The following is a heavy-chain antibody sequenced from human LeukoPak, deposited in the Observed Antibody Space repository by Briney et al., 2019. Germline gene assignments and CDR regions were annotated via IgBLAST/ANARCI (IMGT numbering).Heavy chain of an antibody. CDR2: INSDGSST. D-gene: IGHD2/OR15-2a*01. CDR3: ARAGLSDAFDI. CDR1: GFTFRSYT. Sequence: GGSLRLSCAASGFTFRSYTMSWVRQAPGKGLVWVSRINSDGSSTSYADSVKGRFTISRDNAKNTLYLQMNSLRAEDTAVYYCARAGLSDAFDIWGQGTMVTVSS. V-gene: IGHV3-74*01. J-gene: IGHJ3*02.